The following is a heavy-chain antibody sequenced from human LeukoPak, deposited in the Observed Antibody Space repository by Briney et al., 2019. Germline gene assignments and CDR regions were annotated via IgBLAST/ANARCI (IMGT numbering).Heavy chain of an antibody. J-gene: IGHJ4*02. Sequence: SETLSLTCAVYGGSFSGYYWSWVRPPPGKGLEWIGEINHSGSTNYNPSLKSRVTISVDTSKNQFSLKLSSVTAADTAVYYCARGLREYSNNTFDYWGQGTLVTVSS. CDR3: ARGLREYSNNTFDY. V-gene: IGHV4-34*01. CDR1: GGSFSGYY. D-gene: IGHD4-11*01. CDR2: INHSGST.